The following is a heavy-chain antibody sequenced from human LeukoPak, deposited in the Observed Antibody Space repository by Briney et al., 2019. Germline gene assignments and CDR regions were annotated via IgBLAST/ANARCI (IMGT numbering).Heavy chain of an antibody. Sequence: SVEVSCKASGGTFSSYAISWVRQAPGQGLEWMGRIIPILGIANYAQKFQGRVTITADKSTSTAYMELSSLRSEDTAVYYCAILRVTSYDSSGPHFDYWGQGTLVTVSS. CDR3: AILRVTSYDSSGPHFDY. V-gene: IGHV1-69*04. J-gene: IGHJ4*02. D-gene: IGHD3-22*01. CDR2: IIPILGIA. CDR1: GGTFSSYA.